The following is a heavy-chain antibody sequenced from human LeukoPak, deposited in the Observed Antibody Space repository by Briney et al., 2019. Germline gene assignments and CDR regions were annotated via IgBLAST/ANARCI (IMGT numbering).Heavy chain of an antibody. J-gene: IGHJ4*02. Sequence: SETLSLTCTVSGGSISSYYWSWIRQPPGRGLEWIGYIYYSGSTNYNPSLKSRVTISVDTSKNQFSLKLSSVTAADTAVYYCARGTYNSGWYGYFDYWGQGTLVTVSS. D-gene: IGHD6-19*01. V-gene: IGHV4-59*01. CDR3: ARGTYNSGWYGYFDY. CDR2: IYYSGST. CDR1: GGSISSYY.